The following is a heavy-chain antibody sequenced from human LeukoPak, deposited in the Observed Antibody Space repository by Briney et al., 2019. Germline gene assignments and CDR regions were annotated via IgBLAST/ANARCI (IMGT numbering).Heavy chain of an antibody. Sequence: GASVKVTCKASGYTFTGYYIHWVRQAPGQGLEWMGWIKPSSGGTNYAQNFQGRVTMTRDTSISTAYMELSSLRSDDTAVYYWSRGGISPRGNFDYWGQGTLVTGSS. CDR1: GYTFTGYY. CDR3: SRGGISPRGNFDY. D-gene: IGHD6-13*01. V-gene: IGHV1-2*02. J-gene: IGHJ4*02. CDR2: IKPSSGGT.